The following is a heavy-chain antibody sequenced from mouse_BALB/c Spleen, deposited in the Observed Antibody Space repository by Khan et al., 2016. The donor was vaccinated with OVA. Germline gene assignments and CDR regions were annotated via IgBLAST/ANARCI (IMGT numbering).Heavy chain of an antibody. CDR1: GYSFTDYY. CDR2: ISPGSGDT. V-gene: IGHV1-77*01. J-gene: IGHJ3*01. Sequence: QVQLQQSGAELARPGASVKLSCKASGYSFTDYYLNWVKQRTGQGLEWIGEISPGSGDTYYNEKLKGQATLTADKSSSTDYLQLSSLTPAASAVYFCARRNYFGYTCAYWGQGTLVTVAA. D-gene: IGHD1-2*01. CDR3: ARRNYFGYTCAY.